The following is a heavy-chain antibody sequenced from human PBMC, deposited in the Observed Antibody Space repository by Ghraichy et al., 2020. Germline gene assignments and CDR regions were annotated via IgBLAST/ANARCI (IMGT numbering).Heavy chain of an antibody. CDR2: ISSSSSTI. CDR1: GFTFSSYS. V-gene: IGHV3-48*02. CDR3: ARSKTRSSSWYFLGDDAFDI. J-gene: IGHJ3*02. D-gene: IGHD6-13*01. Sequence: GESLNISCAASGFTFSSYSMNWVRQAPGKGLEWVSYISSSSSTIYYADSVKGRFTISRDNAKNSLYLQMNSLRDEDTAVYYCARSKTRSSSWYFLGDDAFDIWGQGTMVTVSS.